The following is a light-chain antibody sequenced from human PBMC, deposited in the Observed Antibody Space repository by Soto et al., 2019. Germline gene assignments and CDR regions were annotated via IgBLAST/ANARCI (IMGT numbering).Light chain of an antibody. CDR1: SGDIGSYNR. CDR3: QSYDSSLSGVV. J-gene: IGLJ2*01. CDR2: EVT. V-gene: IGLV2-14*01. Sequence: QSALTQPASVSGSPGQSITISCTGTSGDIGSYNRVSWYQQHPGKAPKLIIYEVTDRPSGVPDQFSGSKSGTSASLVITGLQAEDEADYYCQSYDSSLSGVVFGGGTKLTVL.